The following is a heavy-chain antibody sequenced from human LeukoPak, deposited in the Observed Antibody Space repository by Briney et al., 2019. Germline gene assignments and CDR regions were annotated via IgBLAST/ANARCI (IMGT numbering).Heavy chain of an antibody. V-gene: IGHV3-66*01. CDR2: IHIGNST. CDR1: GFTFSSYS. CDR3: AADWPLDY. J-gene: IGHJ4*02. Sequence: PGGSLRLSCAASGFTFSSYSMNWVRQAPGKGLEWVSIIHIGNSTFYADSVKGRFTISRDNSKNTVYLQMNSLRAEDTAVYYCAADWPLDYWGQGTLVTVSS. D-gene: IGHD3/OR15-3a*01.